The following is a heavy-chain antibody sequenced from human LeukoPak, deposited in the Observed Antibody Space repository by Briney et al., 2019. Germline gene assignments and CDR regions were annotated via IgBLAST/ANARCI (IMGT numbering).Heavy chain of an antibody. V-gene: IGHV3-30*18. D-gene: IGHD1-26*01. Sequence: GRSLRLSCAASGFTFSSYAMHWVRQAPGKGLEWVAVISYDGSNKYYADSVKGRFTISRDNSKNTLYLQMNSLRAEDTAMYYCAKPEFSDSGSYYFDYWGQGTLVTVSS. J-gene: IGHJ4*02. CDR3: AKPEFSDSGSYYFDY. CDR1: GFTFSSYA. CDR2: ISYDGSNK.